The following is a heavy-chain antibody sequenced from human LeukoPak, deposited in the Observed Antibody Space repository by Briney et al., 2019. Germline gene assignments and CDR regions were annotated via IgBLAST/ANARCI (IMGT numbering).Heavy chain of an antibody. V-gene: IGHV4-34*01. CDR3: ARAPIRNYYYYYMDV. J-gene: IGHJ6*03. D-gene: IGHD3-3*02. CDR2: INHSGST. Sequence: SETLSLTCAVFGGSFSGYYWSWIRQPPGKGLEWIGEINHSGSTNYNPSLKSRVTISVDTSKNQFSLKLSSVTAADTAVYYCARAPIRNYYYYYMDVWGKGTTVTVSS. CDR1: GGSFSGYY.